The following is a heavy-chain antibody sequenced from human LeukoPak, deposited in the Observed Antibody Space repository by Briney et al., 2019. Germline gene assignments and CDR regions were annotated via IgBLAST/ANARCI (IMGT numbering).Heavy chain of an antibody. D-gene: IGHD5-18*01. V-gene: IGHV3-48*03. CDR1: GFTFSSYE. J-gene: IGHJ4*02. CDR2: ISSGGSTI. Sequence: PGGSLRLSCAASGFTFSSYEMNWVRQAPGKGLQWLSYISSGGSTIYYADSVKGRFTVSRDNAKTSLYLQMNSLRAEDTAVYYCARVKRDTAMVFDFWGQGTLVTVSS. CDR3: ARVKRDTAMVFDF.